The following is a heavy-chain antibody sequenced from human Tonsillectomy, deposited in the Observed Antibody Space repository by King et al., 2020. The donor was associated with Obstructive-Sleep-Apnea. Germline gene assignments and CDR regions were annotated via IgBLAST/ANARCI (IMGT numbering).Heavy chain of an antibody. CDR3: ARMRLWFGELRPSGDFDY. J-gene: IGHJ4*02. V-gene: IGHV4-59*08. D-gene: IGHD3-10*01. CDR2: IYYSGST. Sequence: QLQLQESGPGLVKPSETLSLTCTVSGGSISSDYWSWIRQPPGKGLEWIGYIYYSGSTNYNPSLKSRVTISVDTSKNQFSLMLSSVTAADTAVYYCARMRLWFGELRPSGDFDYWGQGTLVTVSS. CDR1: GGSISSDY.